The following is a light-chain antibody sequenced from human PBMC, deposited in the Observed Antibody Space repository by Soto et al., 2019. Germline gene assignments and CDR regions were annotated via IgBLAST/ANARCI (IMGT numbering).Light chain of an antibody. Sequence: QSALTQPASVSESPGQSITISCTGTSSDVGAYDYVSWYQQHPGKAPKLMIYDVSNRPSGVSNRFAGSKSGNTASLTISGLQAEDEDHYYCTSYTSSNSLVVFGGGTKVTVL. CDR2: DVS. V-gene: IGLV2-14*03. CDR1: SSDVGAYDY. J-gene: IGLJ3*02. CDR3: TSYTSSNSLVV.